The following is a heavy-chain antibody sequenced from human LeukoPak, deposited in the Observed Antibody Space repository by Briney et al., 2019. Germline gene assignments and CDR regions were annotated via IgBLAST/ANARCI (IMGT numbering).Heavy chain of an antibody. CDR2: ISSSSSYI. CDR1: GFTFSSYS. V-gene: IGHV3-21*01. Sequence: SGGSLRLSCAASGFTFSSYSMNWVRQAPGKGLEWVSSISSSSSYIYYADSVKGRFTISRDNAKNSLYLQMNSLRAEDTAVYYCASLWFGEGLFDYWGQGTLVTVSS. D-gene: IGHD3-10*01. CDR3: ASLWFGEGLFDY. J-gene: IGHJ4*02.